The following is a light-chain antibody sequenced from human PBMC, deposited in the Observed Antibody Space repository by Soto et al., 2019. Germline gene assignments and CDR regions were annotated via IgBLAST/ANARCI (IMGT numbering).Light chain of an antibody. Sequence: QSALTQPPSASGSPGQSVTISCTGTSSDVGGYNYVSWYQQHPGKAPKLMISEVSKRPSGVPDRFSGSKSGNTASLTVSGLQGEDEADYYCSLFAGHHHLVFGGGTKLTVL. CDR3: SLFAGHHHLV. CDR1: SSDVGGYNY. J-gene: IGLJ2*01. CDR2: EVS. V-gene: IGLV2-8*01.